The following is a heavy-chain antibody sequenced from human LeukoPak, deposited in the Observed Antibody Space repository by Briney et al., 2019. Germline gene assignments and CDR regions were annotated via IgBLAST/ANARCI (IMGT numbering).Heavy chain of an antibody. CDR3: AKDSEYCSSTSCYAGDY. J-gene: IGHJ4*02. Sequence: GGSLRLSCAASGFTFSSYAMSWVRQAPGKGLEWVSAISGSGGSTYYADSVKGRFTISGDNSKNTLYLQMNSLRAEDTAVYYCAKDSEYCSSTSCYAGDYWGQGTLVTVSS. CDR2: ISGSGGST. D-gene: IGHD2-2*01. CDR1: GFTFSSYA. V-gene: IGHV3-23*01.